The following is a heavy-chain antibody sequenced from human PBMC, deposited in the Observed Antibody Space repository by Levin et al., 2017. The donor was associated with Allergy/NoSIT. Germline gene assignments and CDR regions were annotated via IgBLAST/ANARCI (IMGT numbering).Heavy chain of an antibody. CDR3: ARDPGVQECYYFDY. CDR2: IWYDGSNK. V-gene: IGHV3-33*01. J-gene: IGHJ4*02. D-gene: IGHD3-10*01. Sequence: LSLTCAASGFTFSSYGMHWVRQAPGKGLEWVAVIWYDGSNKYYADSVKGRFTISRDNSKNTLYLQMNSLRAEDTAVYYCARDPGVQECYYFDYWGQGTLVTVSS. CDR1: GFTFSSYG.